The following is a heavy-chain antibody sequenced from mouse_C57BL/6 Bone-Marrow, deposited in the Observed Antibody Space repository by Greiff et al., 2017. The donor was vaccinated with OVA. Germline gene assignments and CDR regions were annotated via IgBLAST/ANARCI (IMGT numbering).Heavy chain of an antibody. CDR2: IWSGGST. V-gene: IGHV2-2*01. CDR3: ARKNGYDAWFAY. J-gene: IGHJ3*01. Sequence: VQLQESGPGLVQPSQSLSITCTVSGFSLTNYGVHWVRQSPGKGLEWLGVIWSGGSTDYNAAFICRLSISKDNSKSQVFFKLNSLQADDTAIYYCARKNGYDAWFAYWGQGTLVTVSA. D-gene: IGHD2-2*01. CDR1: GFSLTNYG.